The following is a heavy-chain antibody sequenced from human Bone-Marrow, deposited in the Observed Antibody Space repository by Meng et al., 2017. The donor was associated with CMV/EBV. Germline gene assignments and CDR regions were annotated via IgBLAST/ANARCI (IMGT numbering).Heavy chain of an antibody. CDR2: IIPILGIA. Sequence: KASVRTFSSYTLSCVRQAPGQGLEWMGRIIPILGIANYAQKFQGRVTITADKSTSTAYMELSSLRSEDTAVYYCARATTRGAGDFDYWGQGTLVTVSS. D-gene: IGHD1-26*01. J-gene: IGHJ4*02. V-gene: IGHV1-69*02. CDR1: VRTFSSYT. CDR3: ARATTRGAGDFDY.